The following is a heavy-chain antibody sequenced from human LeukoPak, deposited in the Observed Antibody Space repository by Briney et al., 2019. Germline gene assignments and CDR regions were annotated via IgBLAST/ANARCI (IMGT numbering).Heavy chain of an antibody. CDR1: GGSISSGDYY. J-gene: IGHJ4*02. CDR2: IYYSGST. CDR3: ARRMTYYDILTGYPQPYYFDY. Sequence: SETLSLTCTVSGGSISSGDYYWIWIRQPPGKGLEWIGYIYYSGSTYYNPSLKSRVTIAVDTSKNQFSLKLSSVTAADTAVYYCARRMTYYDILTGYPQPYYFDYWGQGTLVSVSS. D-gene: IGHD3-9*01. V-gene: IGHV4-30-4*08.